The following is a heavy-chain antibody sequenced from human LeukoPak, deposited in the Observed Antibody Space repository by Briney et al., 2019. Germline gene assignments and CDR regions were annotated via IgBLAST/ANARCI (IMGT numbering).Heavy chain of an antibody. D-gene: IGHD2-2*01. CDR1: GFTFNSYT. CDR3: ARDALEVVVVPAARLYCYYMDV. Sequence: GGSLRLSCAASGFTFNSYTLNWVRQAPGKGLEWVSSISSSSNYIYYADSVTGRFTISRDNAKNSLYLQMNSLRDDDTAVYYCARDALEVVVVPAARLYCYYMDVWGKGTTVTVSS. V-gene: IGHV3-21*01. CDR2: ISSSSNYI. J-gene: IGHJ6*03.